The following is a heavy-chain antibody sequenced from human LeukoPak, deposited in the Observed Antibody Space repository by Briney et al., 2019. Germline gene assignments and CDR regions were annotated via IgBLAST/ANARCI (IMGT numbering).Heavy chain of an antibody. D-gene: IGHD2-2*01. Sequence: PGGSLRLSCAASGFIFSSYEMNWVRQAPGRGLEWISYISGSGGSIYYADSVKGRFTISRDNAKNSLDLQMTSLRVEDTAIYYCARDCYGSSSVYFDYWGQGTQVTVSS. J-gene: IGHJ4*02. CDR2: ISGSGGSI. V-gene: IGHV3-48*03. CDR1: GFIFSSYE. CDR3: ARDCYGSSSVYFDY.